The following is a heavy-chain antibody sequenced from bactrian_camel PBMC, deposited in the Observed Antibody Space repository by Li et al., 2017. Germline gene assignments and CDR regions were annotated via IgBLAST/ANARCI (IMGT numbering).Heavy chain of an antibody. CDR3: AADPGAVVSYDSNY. V-gene: IGHV3S55*01. CDR1: GFTSRDCD. D-gene: IGHD2*01. Sequence: HVQLVESGGGSVQAGGSLRLSCAASGFTSRDCDMGWYRQAPGKERELVSSIASDGRTYYADSVKGRFTVSRDNAKNTLYLQMNSLRLEDTAMYYCAADPGAVVSYDSNYWGQGTQVTVS. J-gene: IGHJ4*01. CDR2: IASDGRT.